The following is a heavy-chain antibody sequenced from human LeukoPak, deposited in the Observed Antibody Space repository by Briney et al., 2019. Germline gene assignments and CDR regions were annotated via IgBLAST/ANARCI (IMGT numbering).Heavy chain of an antibody. V-gene: IGHV3-7*01. CDR1: GLTFSNYW. J-gene: IGHJ4*02. CDR2: IKQDGSEK. D-gene: IGHD2-21*02. CDR3: TREPINGDCQFDY. Sequence: GGSLRLSCAASGLTFSNYWMDWVRQAPGKGLEWVANIKQDGSEKNYVDSVKGRFIISRDDSKSTVYLQMSSLRAEDAALYYCTREPINGDCQFDYWGQGTLVTVSS.